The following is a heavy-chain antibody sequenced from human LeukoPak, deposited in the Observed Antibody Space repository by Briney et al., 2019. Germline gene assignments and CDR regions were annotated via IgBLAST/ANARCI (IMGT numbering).Heavy chain of an antibody. D-gene: IGHD4/OR15-4a*01. CDR3: ARRAGAYSHPYDY. J-gene: IGHJ4*02. CDR2: ISGGST. CDR1: GFTVSSNE. Sequence: GGSLRLSCAASGFTVSSNEMSWVRQAPGKGLEWVSSISGGSTYYADSRKGRFTISRDNSKNTLYLQMNSLRAEDTAVYYCARRAGAYSHPYDYWGQGTLVTVSS. V-gene: IGHV3-38*03.